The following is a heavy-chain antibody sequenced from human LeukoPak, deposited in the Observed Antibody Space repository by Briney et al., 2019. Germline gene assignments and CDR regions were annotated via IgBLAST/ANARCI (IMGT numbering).Heavy chain of an antibody. D-gene: IGHD2-15*01. CDR3: AKAGCSGGSCYVYLDH. CDR2: ISGSGDST. CDR1: GFIFSSYD. J-gene: IGHJ4*02. Sequence: GGSLRLSCAASGFIFSSYDMSWVRQAPGKGLEWVSAISGSGDSTYYADSVKGRITISRDNSKNTLYLQMNSLRAEDTAVYYCAKAGCSGGSCYVYLDHWGQGTLVTVSS. V-gene: IGHV3-23*01.